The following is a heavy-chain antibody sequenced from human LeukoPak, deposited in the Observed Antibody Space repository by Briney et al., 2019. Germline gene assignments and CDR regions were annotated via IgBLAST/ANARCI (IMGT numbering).Heavy chain of an antibody. CDR2: ISYDGSNK. J-gene: IGHJ4*02. D-gene: IGHD3-10*02. CDR1: GFTFSSYG. V-gene: IGHV3-30*03. Sequence: PGGSLRLSCAASGFTFSSYGMHWVRQAPGKGLEWVAVISYDGSNKYYADSVKGRFTISRDNSKNTLYLQMNSLRAEDTAVYYCARELFDNYFVYWGQGTLVTVSS. CDR3: ARELFDNYFVY.